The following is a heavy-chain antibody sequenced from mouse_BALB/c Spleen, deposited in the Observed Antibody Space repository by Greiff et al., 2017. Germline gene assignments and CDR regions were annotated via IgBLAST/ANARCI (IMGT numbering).Heavy chain of an antibody. J-gene: IGHJ4*01. CDR1: GHAFTNYL. V-gene: IGHV1-54*01. D-gene: IGHD2-2*01. CDR2: INPGSGGT. CDR3: ARRGGYDDPYYYAMDY. Sequence: VQLQQSGAELVRPGTSVKVSCKASGHAFTNYLIDWVKQRPGQGLEWIGVINPGSGGTNYNEKFKGKATLTADKSSSTAYMQLSSLTSDDSAVYFCARRGGYDDPYYYAMDYWGQGTSVTVSS.